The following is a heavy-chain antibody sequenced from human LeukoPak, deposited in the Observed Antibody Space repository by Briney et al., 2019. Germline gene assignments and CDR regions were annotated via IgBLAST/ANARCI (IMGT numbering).Heavy chain of an antibody. D-gene: IGHD5-18*01. CDR2: ISSSSSYI. J-gene: IGHJ6*02. Sequence: GGSLRLSCAASGFXFSRYSINWVRQAPGKGLEWVSSISSSSSYIYYADSVKGRFTISGDNAKNSLYLQMNSLRAEDTAVYYCARCTGMAYGMDVWGQGTTVTVSS. CDR3: ARCTGMAYGMDV. CDR1: GFXFSRYS. V-gene: IGHV3-21*01.